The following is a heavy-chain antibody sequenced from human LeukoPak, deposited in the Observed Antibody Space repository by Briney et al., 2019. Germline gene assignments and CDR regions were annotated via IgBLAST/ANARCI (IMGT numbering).Heavy chain of an antibody. CDR1: GFTFSSYA. J-gene: IGHJ6*02. Sequence: PGGSLRLSCAASGFTFSSYAMSWVRQAPGKGLEWVSTVTNRDGSTYYADSVKGRFTISRDNAKNSLYLQMNSLRAEDTAVYYCARDPTYYYDSSGYYSLYYYYGMDVWGQGTTVTVSS. CDR3: ARDPTYYYDSSGYYSLYYYYGMDV. D-gene: IGHD3-22*01. CDR2: VTNRDGST. V-gene: IGHV3-23*01.